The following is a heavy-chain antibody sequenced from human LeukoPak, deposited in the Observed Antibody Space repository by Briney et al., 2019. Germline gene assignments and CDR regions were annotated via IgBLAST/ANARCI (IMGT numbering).Heavy chain of an antibody. Sequence: PGGSLRLSCAASGFIFSDYAMNWVRQAPGKGLEWVAIISYDGSNEYYADSVKGRFTISRDNSKNTLYLQMGSLRAEDMAVYYCARPRSYYYYMDVWGKGTTVTVSS. CDR1: GFIFSDYA. CDR3: ARPRSYYYYMDV. CDR2: ISYDGSNE. J-gene: IGHJ6*03. V-gene: IGHV3-30*14.